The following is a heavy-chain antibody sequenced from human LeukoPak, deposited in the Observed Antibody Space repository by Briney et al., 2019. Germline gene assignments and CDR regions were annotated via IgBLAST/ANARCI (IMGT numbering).Heavy chain of an antibody. V-gene: IGHV3-30*02. CDR3: AKDRVPYGDAFDI. CDR2: IRYDGSNK. Sequence: GGSLRLSCAASGFTFSSYGMHWVRQAPGKGLEWVAFIRYDGSNKYYADSVKGRFTISRDNSKNTLYLQMNSPRAEDTAVYYCAKDRVPYGDAFDIWGQGTMVTVSS. CDR1: GFTFSSYG. J-gene: IGHJ3*02. D-gene: IGHD2-8*01.